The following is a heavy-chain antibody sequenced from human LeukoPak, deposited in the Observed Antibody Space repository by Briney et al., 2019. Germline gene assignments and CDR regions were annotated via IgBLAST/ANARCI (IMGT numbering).Heavy chain of an antibody. Sequence: GGSLRLSCAASGFTFRSYWLDWVRQAPGKGLVRVSRINSDGSSTSYADSVKGRFTISRDNAKNTMYLQMNSLRAEDTAVYYCARREGYYYDSSGYYGYWGQGTLVTVSS. D-gene: IGHD3-22*01. CDR1: GFTFRSYW. CDR3: ARREGYYYDSSGYYGY. J-gene: IGHJ4*02. V-gene: IGHV3-74*01. CDR2: INSDGSST.